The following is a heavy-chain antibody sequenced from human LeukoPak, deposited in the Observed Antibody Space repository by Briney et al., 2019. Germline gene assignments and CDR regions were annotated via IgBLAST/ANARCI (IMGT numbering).Heavy chain of an antibody. J-gene: IGHJ4*02. V-gene: IGHV3-66*01. CDR1: GVTVGNNY. D-gene: IGHD6-6*01. Sequence: GGSLRLSCAASGVTVGNNYMSWVRQAPGKGLEWVSLIYSGGSTHYADSVKGRFTISRDNSKSTLYLQMNSLRVDDTAVYYCARDPPAVAANTYGWGQGTLVTVSS. CDR3: ARDPPAVAANTYG. CDR2: IYSGGST.